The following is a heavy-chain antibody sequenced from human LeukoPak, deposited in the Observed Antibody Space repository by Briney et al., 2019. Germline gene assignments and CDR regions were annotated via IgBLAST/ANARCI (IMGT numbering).Heavy chain of an antibody. CDR3: AREEVVLMVYAIGY. CDR1: GFTFSSYG. J-gene: IGHJ4*02. D-gene: IGHD2-8*01. CDR2: IRYDGSNK. V-gene: IGHV3-30*02. Sequence: SGGSLRLSCAASGFTFSSYGMHWVRQAPGKGLEWVAFIRYDGSNKYYADFVKGRFTISRDNSKNTLYLQMNSLRAEDTAVYYCAREEVVLMVYAIGYWGQGTLVTVSS.